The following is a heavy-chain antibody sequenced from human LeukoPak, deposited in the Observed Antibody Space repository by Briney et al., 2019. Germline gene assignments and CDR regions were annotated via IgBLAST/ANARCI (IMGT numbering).Heavy chain of an antibody. Sequence: GRSLRLSCAASGFTFDDYAMHWVRQAPGKGLEWVSGISWNSGSIGYADSVKGRFTISRDNAKNSLYLQMNSLRAEDTALYYCAKDSYSLDLWGRGTLVTVSS. V-gene: IGHV3-9*01. J-gene: IGHJ2*01. CDR1: GFTFDDYA. CDR2: ISWNSGSI. D-gene: IGHD2-15*01. CDR3: AKDSYSLDL.